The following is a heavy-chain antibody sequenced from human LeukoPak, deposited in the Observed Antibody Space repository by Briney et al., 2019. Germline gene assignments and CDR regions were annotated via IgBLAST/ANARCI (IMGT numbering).Heavy chain of an antibody. D-gene: IGHD3-9*01. Sequence: GGSLRLSCAASGFTFSSYWMHWVRQAPGKGLVWVSRINSGGSSTSYADSVKGRFTISRDNAKNTLYLQMNSLRAEDTAVYYCARRMRYFDWLFDHWGQGTLVTVSS. J-gene: IGHJ4*02. CDR2: INSGGSST. CDR3: ARRMRYFDWLFDH. V-gene: IGHV3-74*01. CDR1: GFTFSSYW.